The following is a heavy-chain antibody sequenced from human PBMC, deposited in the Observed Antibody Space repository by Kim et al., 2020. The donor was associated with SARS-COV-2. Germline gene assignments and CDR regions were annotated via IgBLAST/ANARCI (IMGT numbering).Heavy chain of an antibody. Sequence: GGSLRLSCAASGFTFSSYGMHWVRQAPGKGLEWVAVIWYDGSNKYYADSVKGRFTISRDNSKNTLYLQMNSLRAEDTAVYYCARDDRLGLLSGGGPDYWGQGTLVTVSS. CDR2: IWYDGSNK. V-gene: IGHV3-33*01. D-gene: IGHD2-15*01. CDR3: ARDDRLGLLSGGGPDY. J-gene: IGHJ4*02. CDR1: GFTFSSYG.